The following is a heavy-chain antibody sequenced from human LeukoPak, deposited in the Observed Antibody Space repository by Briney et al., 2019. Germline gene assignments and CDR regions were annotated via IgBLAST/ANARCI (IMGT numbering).Heavy chain of an antibody. CDR1: GGTFSSYA. CDR3: ASNWNYDPYDAFDI. V-gene: IGHV1-69*13. Sequence: SVTVSCKASGGTFSSYAISWVRQAPGQGLEWMGGIIPIFGTANYAQKFRGRVTITADESTSTAYMELSSLRSEDTAVYYCASNWNYDPYDAFDIWGQGTMVTVSS. CDR2: IIPIFGTA. J-gene: IGHJ3*02. D-gene: IGHD1-7*01.